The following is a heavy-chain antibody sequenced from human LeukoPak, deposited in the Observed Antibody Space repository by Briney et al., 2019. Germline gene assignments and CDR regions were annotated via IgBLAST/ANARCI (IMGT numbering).Heavy chain of an antibody. D-gene: IGHD3-3*01. V-gene: IGHV3-21*01. CDR3: ARERQNKDFWSGGDY. Sequence: GGSLRLSCAASGFTFSSYSMTWVRQAPGKGLEWVSSFTSSSRSIYYADSVKGRFTISRDNAKNSLYLQMNTLRPEDTAVYYCARERQNKDFWSGGDYWGQGTLVTVSS. CDR2: FTSSSRSI. J-gene: IGHJ4*02. CDR1: GFTFSSYS.